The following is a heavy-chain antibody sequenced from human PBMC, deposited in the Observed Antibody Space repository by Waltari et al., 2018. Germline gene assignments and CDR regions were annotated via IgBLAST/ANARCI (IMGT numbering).Heavy chain of an antibody. D-gene: IGHD7-27*01. CDR2: SYYSGST. Sequence: QVQLQESGPGLVKPSETLSLTCTVSGGSISSYYWSWIRQPPGQGLEWIGYSYYSGSTNYNPALKSRVTISVDTSKNQFSLKLSSVTAVDTAVYYCARSKLGIRYFDLWGRGTLVTVSS. J-gene: IGHJ2*01. CDR1: GGSISSYY. V-gene: IGHV4-59*01. CDR3: ARSKLGIRYFDL.